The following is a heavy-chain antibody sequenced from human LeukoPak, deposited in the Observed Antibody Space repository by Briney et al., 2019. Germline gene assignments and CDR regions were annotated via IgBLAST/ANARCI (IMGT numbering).Heavy chain of an antibody. J-gene: IGHJ4*02. CDR3: ARQMGGYCSGGSCPYFDY. Sequence: NSSETLSLTCTVSGGSISSYYWSWIRQPAGKGLEWIGRIYTSGSTNYNPSLKSRVTMSVDTSKNQFSLKLSSVTAADTAVYYCARQMGGYCSGGSCPYFDYWGQGTLVTVSS. V-gene: IGHV4-4*07. CDR1: GGSISSYY. D-gene: IGHD2-15*01. CDR2: IYTSGST.